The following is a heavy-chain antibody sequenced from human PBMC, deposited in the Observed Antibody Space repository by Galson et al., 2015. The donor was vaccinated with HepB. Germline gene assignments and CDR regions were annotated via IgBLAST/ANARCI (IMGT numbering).Heavy chain of an antibody. J-gene: IGHJ4*02. Sequence: TLSLTCAVYGRSFSGYYWTWIRQPPGKGLEWVGEIHHSGSTKYNPSLMSRVTISVDTSKNQFSLRLSSVTAADTAVYYCARGWPGAYTDSWGQGSLVTVSS. V-gene: IGHV4-34*01. D-gene: IGHD2-2*02. CDR1: GRSFSGYY. CDR3: ARGWPGAYTDS. CDR2: IHHSGST.